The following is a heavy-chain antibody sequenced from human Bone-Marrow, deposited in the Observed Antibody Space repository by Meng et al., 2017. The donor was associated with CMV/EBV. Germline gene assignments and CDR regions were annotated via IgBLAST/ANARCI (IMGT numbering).Heavy chain of an antibody. Sequence: VYGGSFSGYYWSWSRKPPGKGLEWIGEINHSGSTNYNPSLKSRVTISVDTSKNQFSLKLNSVTAADTAVYYCARGGRIVGATSLFDYWGQGTLVTVSS. J-gene: IGHJ4*02. CDR2: INHSGST. V-gene: IGHV4-34*01. D-gene: IGHD1-26*01. CDR1: GGSFSGYY. CDR3: ARGGRIVGATSLFDY.